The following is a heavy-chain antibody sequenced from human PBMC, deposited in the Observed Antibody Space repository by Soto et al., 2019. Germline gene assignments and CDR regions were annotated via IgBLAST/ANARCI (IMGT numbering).Heavy chain of an antibody. V-gene: IGHV4-39*01. J-gene: IGHJ4*02. Sequence: SETLSLTCTVSGGSISSSSYYWGWIRQPPGKGLEWIGSIYYSGSTYYNPSLKSRVTISVDTSKNQFSLKLSSVTAADTAVYYCARHVIAVAGKTIDYWGQGTLVTVS. CDR1: GGSISSSSYY. CDR2: IYYSGST. D-gene: IGHD6-19*01. CDR3: ARHVIAVAGKTIDY.